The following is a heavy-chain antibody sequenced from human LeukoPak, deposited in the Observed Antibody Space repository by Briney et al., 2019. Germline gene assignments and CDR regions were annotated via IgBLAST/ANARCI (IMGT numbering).Heavy chain of an antibody. V-gene: IGHV4-39*01. CDR1: GGSISSSSYY. D-gene: IGHD6-6*01. CDR3: ARHGSVGLVLDY. J-gene: IGHJ4*02. Sequence: SETLSLTCTASGGSISSSSYYWGWIRQPPGKGLEWIGSIYYSGSTYYNPSLKRLVTISVDTSKNQFSLKLSSVTAADTAVYYCARHGSVGLVLDYWGQGTLVTVSS. CDR2: IYYSGST.